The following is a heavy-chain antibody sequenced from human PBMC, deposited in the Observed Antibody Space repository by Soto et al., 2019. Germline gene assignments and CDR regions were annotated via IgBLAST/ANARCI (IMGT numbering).Heavy chain of an antibody. Sequence: PGESLKISCKGSGYSFTSYWIGWVRQMPGKGLEWMGIIYPGDSDTRYSPSFQGQVTISADKSISTAYLQWSSLKASDTAMYYCARLLQIASSSFGYWFDPWGQGTLVTVSS. CDR1: GYSFTSYW. CDR2: IYPGDSDT. D-gene: IGHD6-6*01. J-gene: IGHJ5*02. CDR3: ARLLQIASSSFGYWFDP. V-gene: IGHV5-51*01.